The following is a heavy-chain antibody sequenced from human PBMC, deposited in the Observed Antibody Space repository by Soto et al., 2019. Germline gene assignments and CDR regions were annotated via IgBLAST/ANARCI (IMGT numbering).Heavy chain of an antibody. V-gene: IGHV1-2*04. CDR1: GYTFSSYA. J-gene: IGHJ3*02. CDR3: ARAHNPGIAAAGTGDAFDI. Sequence: ASVKFSCKASGYTFSSYAMHWVRQAPGQGLEWMGWINPNSGGTNYAQKFQGWVTMTRDTSISTAYMELSRLRSDDTAVYYCARAHNPGIAAAGTGDAFDIWGQGTMVTVSS. D-gene: IGHD6-13*01. CDR2: INPNSGGT.